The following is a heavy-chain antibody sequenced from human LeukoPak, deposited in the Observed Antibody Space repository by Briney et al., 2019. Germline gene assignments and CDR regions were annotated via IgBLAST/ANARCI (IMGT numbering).Heavy chain of an antibody. J-gene: IGHJ4*02. Sequence: SETLSLTGTVPGGSISSSYWSWIRQPKGKGLEWIGRIYTSGSTNYNPSLKSRVTMSVDTSKNQFSLKLSSVTAADTAVYYCARGGDSSDFDYWGQGTLVTVSS. CDR3: ARGGDSSDFDY. D-gene: IGHD3-16*01. V-gene: IGHV4-4*07. CDR1: GGSISSSY. CDR2: IYTSGST.